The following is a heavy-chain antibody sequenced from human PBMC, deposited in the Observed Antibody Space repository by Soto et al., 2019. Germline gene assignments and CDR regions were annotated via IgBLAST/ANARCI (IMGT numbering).Heavy chain of an antibody. CDR3: ARLDADTAMADYYGMDV. CDR2: IYPGDSDT. Sequence: GESLKISCKGSGYSFTSYWIGWVRQMPGKGLEWMEIIYPGDSDTRYSPSFQGQVTISADKSISTAYLQWSSLKASDTAMYYCARLDADTAMADYYGMDVWGQGTTVTVSS. J-gene: IGHJ6*02. CDR1: GYSFTSYW. D-gene: IGHD5-18*01. V-gene: IGHV5-51*01.